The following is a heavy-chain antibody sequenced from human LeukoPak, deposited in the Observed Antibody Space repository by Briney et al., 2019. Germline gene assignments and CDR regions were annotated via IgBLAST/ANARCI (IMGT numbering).Heavy chain of an antibody. CDR2: MSGSSSTI. Sequence: GGSLRLSCAASGFTFSDYTMNWVRQAPGKGLEWVSYMSGSSSTIYYADSVKGRFTISRDNAKNSLYLQMNSLRAEDTAVYYCARNPLYGYKGYFYYYMDVWGKGTTVTVSS. CDR3: ARNPLYGYKGYFYYYMDV. J-gene: IGHJ6*03. D-gene: IGHD5/OR15-5a*01. V-gene: IGHV3-48*01. CDR1: GFTFSDYT.